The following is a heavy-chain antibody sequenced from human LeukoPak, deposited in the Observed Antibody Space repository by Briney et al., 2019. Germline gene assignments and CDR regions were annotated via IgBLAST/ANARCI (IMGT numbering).Heavy chain of an antibody. V-gene: IGHV3-21*01. D-gene: IGHD4-11*01. CDR3: AREGYSTACDY. CDR1: GFTFSTYG. J-gene: IGHJ4*02. CDR2: ISSTSNYI. Sequence: GGSLRLSCAASGFTFSTYGMHWVRQAPGKGLEWVSSISSTSNYIYYADSVKGRFTISRDNAKNSLYLQMNSLRADDTAVYFCAREGYSTACDYWGQGTLVTVSS.